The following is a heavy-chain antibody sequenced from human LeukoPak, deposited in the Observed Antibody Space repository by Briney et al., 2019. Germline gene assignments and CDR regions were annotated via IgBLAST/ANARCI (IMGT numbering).Heavy chain of an antibody. CDR1: GGTFSSYA. V-gene: IGHV1-69*01. CDR2: IIPIFGTA. CDR3: ARDNSVGDTAWWFDP. J-gene: IGHJ5*02. D-gene: IGHD1-26*01. Sequence: SVKVSCKASGGTFSSYAISWVRQAPGQGLEWMGGIIPIFGTANYAQKFQGRVTITADESTSTAYMELSSLRSEDSAVYYCARDNSVGDTAWWFDPWGQGTLVTVSS.